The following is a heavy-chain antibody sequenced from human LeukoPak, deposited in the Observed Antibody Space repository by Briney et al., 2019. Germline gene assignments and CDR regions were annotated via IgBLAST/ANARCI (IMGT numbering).Heavy chain of an antibody. D-gene: IGHD3-16*01. Sequence: SETLSLTCAVYGGSFSGYYWSWIRQPPGKGLEWIGEINHSGSTNYNPSLKSRVTISVDTSKNQFSLKLSSVTAADTAVYYCARGIYDYVLNAWGQGTLVTVSS. CDR3: ARGIYDYVLNA. J-gene: IGHJ5*02. CDR1: GGSFSGYY. CDR2: INHSGST. V-gene: IGHV4-34*01.